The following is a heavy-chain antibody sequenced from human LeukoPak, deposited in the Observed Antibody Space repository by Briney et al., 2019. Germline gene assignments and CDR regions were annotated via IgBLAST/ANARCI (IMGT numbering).Heavy chain of an antibody. V-gene: IGHV4-38-2*01. CDR1: GYSISSGYY. D-gene: IGHD3-3*01. Sequence: SETLSLTCAVSGYSISSGYYWGWIRQPPGKGLEWIGSIYHSGSSYYNPSLKSRVTISVDTSKDQFSLKLSSVTAADTAVYYCARHEDYDFWSGYPVGTFDYWGQGTLVTVSS. CDR3: ARHEDYDFWSGYPVGTFDY. J-gene: IGHJ4*02. CDR2: IYHSGSS.